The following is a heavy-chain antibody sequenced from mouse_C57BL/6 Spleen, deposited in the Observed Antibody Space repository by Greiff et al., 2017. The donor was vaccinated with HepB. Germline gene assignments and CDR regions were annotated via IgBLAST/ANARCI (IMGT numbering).Heavy chain of an antibody. CDR1: GFTFSDYY. V-gene: IGHV5-12*01. CDR3: ARHESNYEYFDY. J-gene: IGHJ2*01. D-gene: IGHD2-5*01. Sequence: DVKLVESGGGLVQPGGSLKLSCAASGFTFSDYYMYWVRQTPEKRLEWVAYISNGGGSTYYPDTVKGRITISRDNAKNTLYLQMRRLKSEDTAMYACARHESNYEYFDYWGQGTTLTVSS. CDR2: ISNGGGST.